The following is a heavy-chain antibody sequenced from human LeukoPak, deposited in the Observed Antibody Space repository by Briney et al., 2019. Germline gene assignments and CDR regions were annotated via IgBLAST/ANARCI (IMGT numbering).Heavy chain of an antibody. Sequence: AAVKVSSKASGNTFTDHYKHLVRHAPGPGIELMGRIDPNSGDTKFAQKFQGRVTMTEDTSISTAYMELTSLRSDDTAVYFCARSLTGNFWYFDLWGRGTLVSVSS. J-gene: IGHJ2*01. V-gene: IGHV1-2*06. D-gene: IGHD7-27*01. CDR1: GNTFTDHY. CDR3: ARSLTGNFWYFDL. CDR2: IDPNSGDT.